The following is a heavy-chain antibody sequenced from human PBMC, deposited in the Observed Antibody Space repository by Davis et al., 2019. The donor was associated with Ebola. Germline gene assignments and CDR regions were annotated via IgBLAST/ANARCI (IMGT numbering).Heavy chain of an antibody. J-gene: IGHJ4*02. Sequence: SETLSLTCTVSGGSIDNFYWSWIRQSPGKGLEWLGDNYNNRSTNYNPSLKGRVTISVDTSRKQFSLKLNSVTAADTAVYFCANRLALWGYFDYWGQGNLVTVSS. D-gene: IGHD3-10*01. CDR2: NYNNRST. CDR1: GGSIDNFY. CDR3: ANRLALWGYFDY. V-gene: IGHV4-59*01.